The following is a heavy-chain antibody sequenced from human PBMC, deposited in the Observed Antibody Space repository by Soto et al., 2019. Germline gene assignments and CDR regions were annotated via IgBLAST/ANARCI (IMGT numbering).Heavy chain of an antibody. D-gene: IGHD6-13*01. J-gene: IGHJ6*02. CDR1: GFTFSSYG. Sequence: QVQLVESGGGVVQPGRSLRLSCAASGFTFSSYGMHWVRQAPGKGLEWVAVISYDGSNKYYADSVKGRFTISRDNSKNTLYLQMNRLRAEETAVYYCAKGSGTDVGMDVMGQGTTVTVSS. CDR3: AKGSGTDVGMDV. CDR2: ISYDGSNK. V-gene: IGHV3-30*18.